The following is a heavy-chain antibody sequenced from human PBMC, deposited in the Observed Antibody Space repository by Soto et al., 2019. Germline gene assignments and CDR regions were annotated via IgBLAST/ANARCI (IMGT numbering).Heavy chain of an antibody. V-gene: IGHV4-61*01. CDR1: GGAVSPGRYH. CDR2: IYFNGNT. D-gene: IGHD6-19*01. CDR3: ARSGAGSGWL. J-gene: IGHJ4*02. Sequence: SDSPSLTLNLLGGAVSPGRYHWSGIRQPPGKGLEWIGYIYFNGNTNYNPSLKSRVTISVDTSKNQFSLKMNSVTAADTAVYYCARSGAGSGWLGGQGSLVAIS.